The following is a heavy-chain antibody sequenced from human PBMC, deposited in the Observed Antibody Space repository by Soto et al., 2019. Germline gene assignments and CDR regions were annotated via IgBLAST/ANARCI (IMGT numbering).Heavy chain of an antibody. D-gene: IGHD6-19*01. CDR3: ERDRSADRFVQYFQH. V-gene: IGHV3-21*06. CDR1: GFIFTSYS. Sequence: GGSLRLSCAASGFIFTSYSMVWVRLAPGKGLEWVASISSGSDSIFYADSVKGRFTVSRDNARNSLFLQMNNLRAEDTAVYFCERDRSADRFVQYFQHWGQGTQVTVSS. J-gene: IGHJ1*01. CDR2: ISSGSDSI.